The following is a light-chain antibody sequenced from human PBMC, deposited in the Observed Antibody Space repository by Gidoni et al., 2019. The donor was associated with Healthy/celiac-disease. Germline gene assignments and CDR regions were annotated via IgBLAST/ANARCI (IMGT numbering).Light chain of an antibody. Sequence: QSVLTQPPSASGTPGQRVTISCSGSSSNLGSNYVYWYQQLPGSAPKLLIYRNNQRPAGVPDRFSGSKSGTSASLAISGLRSEDEADYYCAAWDDSFDGVFGGGTKLTVL. V-gene: IGLV1-47*01. CDR3: AAWDDSFDGV. J-gene: IGLJ3*02. CDR2: RNN. CDR1: SSNLGSNY.